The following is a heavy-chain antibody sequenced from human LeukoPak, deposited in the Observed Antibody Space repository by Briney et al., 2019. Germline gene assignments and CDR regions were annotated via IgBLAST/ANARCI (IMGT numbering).Heavy chain of an antibody. CDR2: TYYRSKWYH. J-gene: IGHJ5*01. V-gene: IGHV6-1*01. CDR1: GDXVSTNSAA. D-gene: IGHD2-21*02. Sequence: SQTLSLTCAISGDXVSTNSAAWNWIRQSPSRGLEWLGRTYYRSKWYHDYAPSVQSRITINPDTSKNQFSLHLSSVTPEDTAVYYCARGNRDFDSWGQGTLVTVSS. CDR3: ARGNRDFDS.